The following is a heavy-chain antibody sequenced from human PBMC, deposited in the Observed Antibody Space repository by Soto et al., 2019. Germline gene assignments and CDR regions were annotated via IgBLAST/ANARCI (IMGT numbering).Heavy chain of an antibody. CDR3: VSGHLDISVVPAAMLY. CDR2: INNDGSDT. J-gene: IGHJ4*02. V-gene: IGHV3-74*01. CDR1: GFTFSSYW. D-gene: IGHD2-2*03. Sequence: EVQLVESGGGLVQPGGSLRLSCAASGFTFSSYWMHWVRQAPGKGLVWVSRINNDGSDTSYADSVKGRLIISRDNARNTVYLPMDSLRVEDTAVYYCVSGHLDISVVPAAMLYWGQGSLVTVSS.